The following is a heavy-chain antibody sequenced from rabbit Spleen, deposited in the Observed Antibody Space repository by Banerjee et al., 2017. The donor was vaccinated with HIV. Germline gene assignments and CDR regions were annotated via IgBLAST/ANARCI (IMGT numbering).Heavy chain of an antibody. CDR2: ISGSSGST. Sequence: QEQVEESGGGLVKPEGSLTLTCTASGFSFSGDFWICWVRQAPGKGLEWIACISGSSGSTYYASWAKGRFTISKASSTTVTLQMTTLTAADTATYFCARGDGYAAYAFYLWGPGTLVTVS. D-gene: IGHD6-1*01. CDR1: GFSFSGDFW. CDR3: ARGDGYAAYAFYL. J-gene: IGHJ4*01. V-gene: IGHV1S45*01.